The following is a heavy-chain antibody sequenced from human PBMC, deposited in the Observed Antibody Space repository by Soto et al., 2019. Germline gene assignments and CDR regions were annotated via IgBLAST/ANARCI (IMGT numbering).Heavy chain of an antibody. D-gene: IGHD3-10*01. V-gene: IGHV3-48*03. Sequence: HPGGSLRLSCAASGFTFSSYEMNWVRQAPGKGLEWVSYISSSGSTIYYADSVKGRFTISRDNAKNSLYLQMNSLRAEDTAVYYCARDIMVRGVIDYYYGMDVWGQGTTVTVSS. J-gene: IGHJ6*02. CDR3: ARDIMVRGVIDYYYGMDV. CDR1: GFTFSSYE. CDR2: ISSSGSTI.